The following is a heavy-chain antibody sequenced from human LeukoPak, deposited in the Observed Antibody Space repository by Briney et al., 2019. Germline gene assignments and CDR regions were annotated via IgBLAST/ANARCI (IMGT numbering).Heavy chain of an antibody. CDR2: VSWNDFK. Sequence: SGPPLVEPTQTLTLTCAVSGFSLTTSEVGVGWIRQPPRKALGWLALVSWNDFKSFSPSLKSRLTITKDTSKDQVVLTMTNMDPVDTATYYCARFLHSGTYRFDYWGQGTLVTVSS. CDR3: ARFLHSGTYRFDY. J-gene: IGHJ4*02. D-gene: IGHD1-26*01. V-gene: IGHV2-5*01. CDR1: GFSLTTSEVG.